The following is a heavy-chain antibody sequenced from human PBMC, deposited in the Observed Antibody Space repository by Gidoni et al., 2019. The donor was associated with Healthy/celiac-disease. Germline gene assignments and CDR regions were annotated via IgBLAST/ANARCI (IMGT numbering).Heavy chain of an antibody. V-gene: IGHV3-64*01. CDR3: ARSFDSSGYYLTRPTDAFDI. CDR2: ITSNGGST. J-gene: IGHJ3*02. Sequence: EVQLVESGGGLLQPGGSLRLSCAASGFTFSNYAMHWVRQAPGKGLEYVSAITSNGGSTYYANSVKGRFTISRDNSKNTLYLQMGSLRAEDMAVYYCARSFDSSGYYLTRPTDAFDIWGQGTMVTVSS. CDR1: GFTFSNYA. D-gene: IGHD3-22*01.